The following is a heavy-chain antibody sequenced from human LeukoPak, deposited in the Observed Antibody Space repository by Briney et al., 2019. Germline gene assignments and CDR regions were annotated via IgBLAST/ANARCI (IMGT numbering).Heavy chain of an antibody. D-gene: IGHD3-16*02. CDR3: ARIVMDDYVWGSYRVYLDY. CDR1: GGSLSSYY. Sequence: GTLSLTCTVSGGSLSSYYWSWIRQPPGRGLEWIGFIYYSWSTDYIPTLMCRATISVDTSKNQYSLKLSSVTAADTAVYYCARIVMDDYVWGSYRVYLDYWGQGTLVTVSS. CDR2: IYYSWST. J-gene: IGHJ4*02. V-gene: IGHV4-59*01.